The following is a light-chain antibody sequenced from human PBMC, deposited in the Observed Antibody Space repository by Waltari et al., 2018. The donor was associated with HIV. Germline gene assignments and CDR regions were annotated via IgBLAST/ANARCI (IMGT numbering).Light chain of an antibody. J-gene: IGLJ3*02. CDR1: DSNVRGNT. V-gene: IGLV1-44*01. Sequence: QSVVTQPPSASGTPGQRVTISCFGSDSNVRGNTVNWYQKYPGAAPKLLLYTNNQRPSGVPDRFSGSKAGTSASLAISGLQSEDEADYYCAAWDDSLNGWVFGGGTRVTVL. CDR3: AAWDDSLNGWV. CDR2: TNN.